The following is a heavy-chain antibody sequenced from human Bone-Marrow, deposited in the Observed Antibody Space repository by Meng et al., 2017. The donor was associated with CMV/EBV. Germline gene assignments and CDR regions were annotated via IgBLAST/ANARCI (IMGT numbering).Heavy chain of an antibody. J-gene: IGHJ3*02. CDR1: GGCFSGYY. CDR2: INHSGST. Sequence: SETLSLTCAVYGGCFSGYYWSWIGQPPGKGLEWIGEINHSGSTNYNPSLKSRVTISVDTSKNQFSLKLSSVTAADTAVYYCARVTLARRQTHDAFDIWGQGTMVTVSS. D-gene: IGHD4-23*01. CDR3: ARVTLARRQTHDAFDI. V-gene: IGHV4-34*01.